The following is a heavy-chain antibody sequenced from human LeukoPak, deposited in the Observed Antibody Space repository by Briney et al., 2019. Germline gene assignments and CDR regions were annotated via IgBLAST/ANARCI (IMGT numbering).Heavy chain of an antibody. Sequence: PGGSLRLSCAASGFTFSSFGLSWVRQAPGKGLEWVSAISGSGGSTYYADSVKGRFTISRDNSTNTLYLQMKSLRAEDTALYYCAGGAGVYYYGMDVWGQGTSVTVSS. CDR1: GFTFSSFG. CDR2: ISGSGGST. J-gene: IGHJ6*02. V-gene: IGHV3-23*01. CDR3: AGGAGVYYYGMDV.